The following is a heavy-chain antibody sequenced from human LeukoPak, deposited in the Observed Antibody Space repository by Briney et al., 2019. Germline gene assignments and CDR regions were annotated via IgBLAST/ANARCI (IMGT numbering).Heavy chain of an antibody. CDR2: ITSSSSSI. Sequence: PGGSLRLSCVASGFTFSSYSMNWVRQAPGKGLEWVSSITSSSSSIYYSDSPKGRFTISRDNAKNSLYLQMSSLRAEDTAVYYCATAYYYGSGSYNYYYYGMDVWGKGTTVTVSS. J-gene: IGHJ6*04. CDR1: GFTFSSYS. V-gene: IGHV3-21*01. D-gene: IGHD3-10*01. CDR3: ATAYYYGSGSYNYYYYGMDV.